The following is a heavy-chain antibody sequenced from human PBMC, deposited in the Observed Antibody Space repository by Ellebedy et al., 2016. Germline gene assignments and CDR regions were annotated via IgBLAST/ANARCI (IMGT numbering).Heavy chain of an antibody. CDR3: ARDGHCGGDCYS. CDR2: INPNSGGT. V-gene: IGHV1-2*02. CDR1: GYTFTGYY. D-gene: IGHD2-21*02. Sequence: ASVKVSXKASGYTFTGYYMHWVRQAPGQGLEWMGWINPNSGGTNYAQKFQGRVTMTRDTSTSTAYMELRSLRSDDTAVYYCARDGHCGGDCYSWGQGTLVTVSS. J-gene: IGHJ5*02.